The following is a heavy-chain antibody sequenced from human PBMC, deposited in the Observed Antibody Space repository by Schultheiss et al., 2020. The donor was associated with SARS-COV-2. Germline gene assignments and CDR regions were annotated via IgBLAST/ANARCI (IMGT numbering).Heavy chain of an antibody. J-gene: IGHJ5*02. V-gene: IGHV1-8*01. CDR1: GYTFTSYD. CDR3: ARRAAAAEWFDP. CDR2: MNPNSGNT. D-gene: IGHD6-13*01. Sequence: ASVKVSCKASGYTFTSYDINWVRQATGQGLEWMGWMNPNSGNTGYAQKFQGRVTMTRNTSISTAYMELSSLRSEDTAVYYCARRAAAAEWFDPWGQGTLVTVSS.